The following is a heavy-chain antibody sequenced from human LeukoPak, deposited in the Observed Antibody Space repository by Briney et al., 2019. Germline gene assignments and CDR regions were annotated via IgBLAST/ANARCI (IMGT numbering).Heavy chain of an antibody. V-gene: IGHV4-59*06. Sequence: SETLSLTCTVSGGSISSYYWSWIRQPPGKGLEWIGYIYYSGSTYYNPSLKSRVTISVDTSKNQFSLKLSSVTAADTAVYYCARAGLILREGFYYYYGMDVWGQGTTVTVSS. J-gene: IGHJ6*02. CDR3: ARAGLILREGFYYYYGMDV. CDR2: IYYSGST. D-gene: IGHD2-15*01. CDR1: GGSISSYY.